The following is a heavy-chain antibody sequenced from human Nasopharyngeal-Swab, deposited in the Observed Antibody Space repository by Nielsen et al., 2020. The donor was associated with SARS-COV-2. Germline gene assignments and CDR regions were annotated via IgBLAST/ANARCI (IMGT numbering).Heavy chain of an antibody. V-gene: IGHV3-48*03. CDR2: ISSSGSTI. D-gene: IGHD6-19*01. CDR3: ARGDRIAVAGTFSLTDYYYGMDV. J-gene: IGHJ6*02. Sequence: GGSLRLSCAASGFTFSSYEMNWVRQAPGKGLEWVSYISSSGSTIYYADSVKGRFTISRDNAKNSLYLQMNSLRAEGTAVYYCARGDRIAVAGTFSLTDYYYGMDVWGQGTTVTVSS. CDR1: GFTFSSYE.